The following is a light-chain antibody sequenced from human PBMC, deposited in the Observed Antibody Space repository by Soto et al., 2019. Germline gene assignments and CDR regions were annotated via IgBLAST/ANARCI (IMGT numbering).Light chain of an antibody. V-gene: IGKV2-28*01. CDR3: MQALQAWT. CDR1: QSLLHSNGFNY. CDR2: LAS. J-gene: IGKJ1*01. Sequence: DIVMTQSPLSLPVTPGEPASMSCRSSQSLLHSNGFNYLDWYVQKPGQSPQLLISLASTRASGVPDRFSGSASGTDFTLNISRVEAEDVGVYYCMQALQAWTFGQGTKVEIK.